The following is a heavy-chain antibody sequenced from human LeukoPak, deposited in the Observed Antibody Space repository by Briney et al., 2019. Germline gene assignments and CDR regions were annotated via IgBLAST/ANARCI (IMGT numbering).Heavy chain of an antibody. J-gene: IGHJ3*02. CDR3: ARRAGIQLWLLELGDAFDI. V-gene: IGHV4-59*08. D-gene: IGHD5-18*01. CDR2: IYYSGIT. Sequence: SETLSLTCTVSGGSVSTYYWSWIRQPPGKGLEWIAYIYYSGITNYNPSLKSRVTISVDTSENQFSLKLSSVTAADTAVYYCARRAGIQLWLLELGDAFDIWGQGTMVTVSS. CDR1: GGSVSTYY.